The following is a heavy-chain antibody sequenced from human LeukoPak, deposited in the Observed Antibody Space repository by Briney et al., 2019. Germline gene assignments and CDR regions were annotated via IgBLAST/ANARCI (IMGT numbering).Heavy chain of an antibody. CDR1: GYSFTSYW. CDR3: ARLAYSSSWYYYGMDV. D-gene: IGHD6-13*01. V-gene: IGHV5-10-1*01. J-gene: IGHJ6*04. Sequence: GESLKISCKGPGYSFTSYWISWVRQMPGKGLEWMGRIDPSDSYTNYSPSFQGHVTISADKPISTAYLQWSSLKASDTAMYYCARLAYSSSWYYYGMDVWGKGTTVTVSS. CDR2: IDPSDSYT.